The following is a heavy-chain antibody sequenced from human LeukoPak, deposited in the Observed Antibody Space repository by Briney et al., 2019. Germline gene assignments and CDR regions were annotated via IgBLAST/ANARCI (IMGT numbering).Heavy chain of an antibody. CDR3: ARHAESGSDRFDH. J-gene: IGHJ4*02. Sequence: SETLSLTCTVSGDSIGTYFWSWIRQPPGKGLEWIGYVYHIGNTNYNPSLKSRVTISVDPSKNQFSLNLRSVTAADTAVYYCARHAESGSDRFDHWGRGTLVTVSS. CDR2: VYHIGNT. D-gene: IGHD5-12*01. V-gene: IGHV4-59*08. CDR1: GDSIGTYF.